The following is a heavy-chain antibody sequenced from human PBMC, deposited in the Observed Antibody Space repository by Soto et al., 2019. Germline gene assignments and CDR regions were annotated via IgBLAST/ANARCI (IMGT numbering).Heavy chain of an antibody. Sequence: QVQLVQSGAEVKKPGASVKVSCKAPGYIFPSSTISWVRQAPGQGLEWMGWISAYNGNIKDAQKFQGRFTMTTDTSTSTAYMELRSLTSDDTAMYYCAIANYGDNDYWGQGTWSPSPQ. CDR1: GYIFPSST. D-gene: IGHD4-17*01. J-gene: IGHJ4*02. CDR3: AIANYGDNDY. V-gene: IGHV1-18*01. CDR2: ISAYNGNI.